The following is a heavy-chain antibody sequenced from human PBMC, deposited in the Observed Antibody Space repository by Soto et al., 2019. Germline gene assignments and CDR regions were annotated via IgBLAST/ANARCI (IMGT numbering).Heavy chain of an antibody. J-gene: IGHJ6*02. V-gene: IGHV1-69*13. CDR3: ARGRIVVVVAATHYYYYYGMDV. D-gene: IGHD2-15*01. CDR2: IIPIFGTA. CDR1: GGTFSSYA. Sequence: SVKVSCKASGGTFSSYAISWVRQAPGQGLEWMGGIIPIFGTANYAQKFQGRVTITADESTSTAYMELSSLRSEDTAVYYCARGRIVVVVAATHYYYYYGMDVWGQGTTVTVSS.